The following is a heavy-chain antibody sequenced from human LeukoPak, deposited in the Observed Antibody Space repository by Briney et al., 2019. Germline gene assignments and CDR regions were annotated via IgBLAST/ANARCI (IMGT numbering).Heavy chain of an antibody. CDR3: ARVLSSGWYLGHNWFDP. V-gene: IGHV4-34*01. D-gene: IGHD6-19*01. CDR2: INHSGST. Sequence: SETLSLTCAVYGGSFSGYYWSWIRQPPGKWLEWIGEINHSGSTNYNPSLKSRVTISVDTSKNQFSLKLSSVTAADTAVYYCARVLSSGWYLGHNWFDPWGQGTLVTVSS. J-gene: IGHJ5*02. CDR1: GGSFSGYY.